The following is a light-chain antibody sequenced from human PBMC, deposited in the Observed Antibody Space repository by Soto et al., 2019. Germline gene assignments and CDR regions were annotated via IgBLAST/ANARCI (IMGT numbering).Light chain of an antibody. CDR2: GAS. J-gene: IGKJ4*01. V-gene: IGKV3-20*01. CDR1: QSVRSNE. Sequence: EIVLTQSPGTLSLSPGERATLSCRASQSVRSNELAWYQQKPGQAPSLLIYGASSRATAIPDRVSGSGSGTDFTLTISRLEPDDFAVYYCQQYGSSPLTFGGGTKVEFK. CDR3: QQYGSSPLT.